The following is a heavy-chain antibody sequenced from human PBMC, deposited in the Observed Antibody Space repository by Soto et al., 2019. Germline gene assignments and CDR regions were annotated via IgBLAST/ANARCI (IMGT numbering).Heavy chain of an antibody. CDR3: ARVRWNYDSSGYYLGDYYYGMDV. D-gene: IGHD3-22*01. V-gene: IGHV5-51*01. Sequence: PGESLKISCKGSGYSLTSYWIGWVRQMPGKGLEWMGIIYPGDSDTRYSPSFQGQVTISADKSISTAYLQWSSLKASDTAMYYCARVRWNYDSSGYYLGDYYYGMDVWGQGTTVTVSS. CDR1: GYSLTSYW. J-gene: IGHJ6*02. CDR2: IYPGDSDT.